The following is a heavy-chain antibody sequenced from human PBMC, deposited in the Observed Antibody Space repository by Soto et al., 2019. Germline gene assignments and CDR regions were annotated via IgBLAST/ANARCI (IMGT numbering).Heavy chain of an antibody. J-gene: IGHJ6*02. D-gene: IGHD6-25*01. CDR2: IYYSGST. CDR1: GYSISSGYY. CDR3: ESSGGV. Sequence: PSETLSLTCAVSGYSISSGYYWGWLRQPPGKGLEWIGSIYYSGSTYYNPSLKSRVTISVDTSKNQFSLKLSSVTAADTAVYYCESSGGVWGQGTTVTVSS. V-gene: IGHV4-38-2*01.